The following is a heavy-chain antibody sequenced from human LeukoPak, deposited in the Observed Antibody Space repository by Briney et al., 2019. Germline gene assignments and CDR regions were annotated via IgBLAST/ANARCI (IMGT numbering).Heavy chain of an antibody. D-gene: IGHD3-9*01. CDR1: GYTFTNYY. CDR2: INPSGGST. V-gene: IGHV1-46*01. Sequence: ASVKVSCKASGYTFTNYYIHWVRQAPGQGLECMGMINPSGGSTSYAQKFQGRVTMTRDMSTSTVYMELSSLRSEDTAVYYCAREVAERLRYFDWLSSDAFDIWGQGTMVTVSS. CDR3: AREVAERLRYFDWLSSDAFDI. J-gene: IGHJ3*02.